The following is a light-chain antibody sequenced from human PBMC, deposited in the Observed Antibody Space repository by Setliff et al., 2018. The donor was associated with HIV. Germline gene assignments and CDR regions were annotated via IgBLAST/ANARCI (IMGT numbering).Light chain of an antibody. Sequence: QSVLTQPASVSGSPGQSITISCTGTSSDVRAYNYVSWYQQHPGKAPKLMIYDVNKRPSGVSHRFSGSKSGNTASLTISGLQPEDEADYSCSSYSSSNTYVVFGGGTK. CDR3: SSYSSSNTYVV. V-gene: IGLV2-14*01. J-gene: IGLJ2*01. CDR2: DVN. CDR1: SSDVRAYNY.